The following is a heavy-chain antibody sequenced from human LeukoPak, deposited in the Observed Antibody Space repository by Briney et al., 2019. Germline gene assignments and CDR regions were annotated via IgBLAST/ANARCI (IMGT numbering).Heavy chain of an antibody. J-gene: IGHJ4*02. CDR3: AKDPYYYDSSGYWDY. CDR1: GFTFSSYG. Sequence: PGGSLRLSCAASGFTFSSYGMHWVRQAPGEGLEWVAVISYDGSNKYYADSVKGRFTISRDNSKNTLYLQMNSLRAEDTAVYYCAKDPYYYDSSGYWDYWGQGTLVTVSS. D-gene: IGHD3-22*01. CDR2: ISYDGSNK. V-gene: IGHV3-30*18.